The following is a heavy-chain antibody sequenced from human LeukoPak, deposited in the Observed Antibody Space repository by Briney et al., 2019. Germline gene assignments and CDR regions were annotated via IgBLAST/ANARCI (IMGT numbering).Heavy chain of an antibody. D-gene: IGHD3-22*01. V-gene: IGHV4-34*01. CDR1: GGSLSGYY. J-gene: IGHJ4*02. CDR3: ARQTTSGYLDY. Sequence: PSETLSLTCSVYGGSLSGYYWSWIRQTPGQGLELIGEINHSGSTTYYPSFKSRVTISVDTSKNQFSLKLNPVTAADRALYYCARQTTSGYLDYWGQGTPVTVS. CDR2: INHSGST.